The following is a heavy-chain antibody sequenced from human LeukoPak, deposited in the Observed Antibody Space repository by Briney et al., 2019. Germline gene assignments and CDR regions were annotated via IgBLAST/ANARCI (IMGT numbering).Heavy chain of an antibody. V-gene: IGHV4-39*07. J-gene: IGHJ4*02. D-gene: IGHD4-17*01. Sequence: SETLSLTCTVSGGSISSNSYYWGWIRQPPGKGLEWIGSIYYRGSTYYNPSLKSRVTISVDTSKNQFSLKLSSVTAADTAVYYCARIMTTVTYFDYWGQGTLVTVSS. CDR2: IYYRGST. CDR1: GGSISSNSYY. CDR3: ARIMTTVTYFDY.